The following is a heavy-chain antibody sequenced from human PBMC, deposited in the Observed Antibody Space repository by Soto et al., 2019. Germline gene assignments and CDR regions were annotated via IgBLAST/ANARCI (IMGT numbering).Heavy chain of an antibody. CDR2: ISFDGSTE. V-gene: IGHV3-30-3*01. D-gene: IGHD3-10*01. J-gene: IGHJ6*02. CDR3: ARSRHGSGSYTHFYYGLDV. Sequence: QVQLVESGGGVVQPGRSLRLSCAASGFTFISYAMHWVRQAPGKGLEWVAVISFDGSTEYYADSVKGRFTISRDNSKNTVYMQMNSLRSVDTAVYYCARSRHGSGSYTHFYYGLDVWGQGTTVTVSS. CDR1: GFTFISYA.